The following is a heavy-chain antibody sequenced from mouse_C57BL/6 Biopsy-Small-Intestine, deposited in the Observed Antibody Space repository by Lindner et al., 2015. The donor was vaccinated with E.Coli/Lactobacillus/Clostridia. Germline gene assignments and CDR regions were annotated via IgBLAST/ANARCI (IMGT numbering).Heavy chain of an antibody. J-gene: IGHJ1*03. CDR2: ISSGSSTI. Sequence: VQLQESGGGLVKPGGSLKLSCAASGFTFSDYGMHWVRQAPEEGLEWVAYISSGSSTIYYADTVKGRFTISRDNAKNTLFLQMTSLRSEDTAMYYCARRATVVARYFDVWGTGTTVTVSS. V-gene: IGHV5-17*01. D-gene: IGHD1-1*01. CDR1: GFTFSDYG. CDR3: ARRATVVARYFDV.